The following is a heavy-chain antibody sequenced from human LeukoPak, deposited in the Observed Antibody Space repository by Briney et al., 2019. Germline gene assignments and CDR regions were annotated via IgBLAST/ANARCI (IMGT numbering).Heavy chain of an antibody. V-gene: IGHV3-7*01. J-gene: IGHJ4*02. CDR2: IKQDGSEK. D-gene: IGHD2-15*01. CDR3: ARGKTSMVYCSGGSCPLDY. CDR1: GFTFSSYW. Sequence: GGSLRLSCAASGFTFSSYWMSWVRQAPGKGLEWVANIKQDGSEKYYVDSVKGRFTISRDNAKNSLYLQMNSLRAEDTAVYYCARGKTSMVYCSGGSCPLDYWGQGTLVTVSP.